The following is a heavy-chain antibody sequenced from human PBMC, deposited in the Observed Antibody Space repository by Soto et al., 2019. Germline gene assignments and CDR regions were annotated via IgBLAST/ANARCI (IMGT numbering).Heavy chain of an antibody. D-gene: IGHD6-6*01. V-gene: IGHV3-48*02. CDR2: ISSSSSTI. CDR3: ARPEYSSSSYGMDV. J-gene: IGHJ6*02. CDR1: GFTFSSYS. Sequence: EVQLVESGGGLVQPGGSLRLSCAASGFTFSSYSMNWVRQAPGKGLEWVSYISSSSSTIYYADSVKGRFTISRDNAKNSLYLQMNSLRDEDTAVYYCARPEYSSSSYGMDVCGQVTTVTVSS.